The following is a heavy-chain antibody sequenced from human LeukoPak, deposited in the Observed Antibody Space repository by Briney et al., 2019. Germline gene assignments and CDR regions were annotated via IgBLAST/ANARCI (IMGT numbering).Heavy chain of an antibody. D-gene: IGHD3-10*01. Sequence: SQTLSLTCTVSGGSISSGSYYWSWIRQPAGKGLEWIGRIYTSGSTNYNPSLKSRVTISVDTSKNQFSLKLSSVTAADTAVYYCARTGDGSGSYSTYYFDYWGQGTLFTVSS. CDR3: ARTGDGSGSYSTYYFDY. J-gene: IGHJ4*02. CDR2: IYTSGST. CDR1: GGSISSGSYY. V-gene: IGHV4-61*02.